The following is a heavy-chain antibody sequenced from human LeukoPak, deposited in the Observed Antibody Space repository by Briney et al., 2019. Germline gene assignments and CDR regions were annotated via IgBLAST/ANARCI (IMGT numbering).Heavy chain of an antibody. V-gene: IGHV4-34*01. CDR2: INHSGST. Sequence: PSETLSLTCAVYGGSFSGYYWSWIRQPPGKGLEWIGEINHSGSTNYNPSLKSRVTISVDTSKNQFSLKLSSVTAADMAVYYCARLFMGWFDPWGQGTLVTVSS. CDR3: ARLFMGWFDP. CDR1: GGSFSGYY. J-gene: IGHJ5*02. D-gene: IGHD3-10*01.